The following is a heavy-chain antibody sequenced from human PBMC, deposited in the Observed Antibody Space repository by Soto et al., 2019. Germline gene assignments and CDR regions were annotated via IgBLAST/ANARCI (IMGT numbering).Heavy chain of an antibody. Sequence: GGSLRLSCAASGFTFSSYSMNWVRQAPGKGLEWVSSISSSSSYIYYADSVKGRFTISRDNAKNSLYLQMNSLRAEDTAVYYCASGGYSYGPTDYWGQGTLVTVSS. J-gene: IGHJ4*02. D-gene: IGHD5-18*01. CDR3: ASGGYSYGPTDY. CDR2: ISSSSSYI. CDR1: GFTFSSYS. V-gene: IGHV3-21*01.